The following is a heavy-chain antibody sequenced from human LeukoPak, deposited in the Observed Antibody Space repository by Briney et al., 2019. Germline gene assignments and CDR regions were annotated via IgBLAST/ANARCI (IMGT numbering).Heavy chain of an antibody. V-gene: IGHV3-74*01. CDR3: ASSGNYRFVF. CDR2: INPDGSTI. Sequence: GGSLRPSSAASGVTYIHLFWDRVHQAPGKGLVWVSRINPDGSTINYADSVKGRFTISRDNAKNTLYLQMNSLRAEDTAVYYCASSGNYRFVFWGQGTLVTVSS. D-gene: IGHD1-7*01. CDR1: GVTYIHLF. J-gene: IGHJ4*02.